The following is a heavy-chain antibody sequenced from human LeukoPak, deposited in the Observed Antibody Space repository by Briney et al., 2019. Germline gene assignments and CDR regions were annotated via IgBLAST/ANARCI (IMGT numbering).Heavy chain of an antibody. J-gene: IGHJ3*02. CDR3: ATLDGSGLTYDAFGI. Sequence: PGGSLRLSCAASGFTFSSYAMSWVRQAPGKGLEWVSAISGSGGSTYYADSVKGRFTISRDNSKNTLYLQMNSLRAEDTAVYYCATLDGSGLTYDAFGIWGQGTMVTVSS. CDR2: ISGSGGST. D-gene: IGHD3-10*01. CDR1: GFTFSSYA. V-gene: IGHV3-23*01.